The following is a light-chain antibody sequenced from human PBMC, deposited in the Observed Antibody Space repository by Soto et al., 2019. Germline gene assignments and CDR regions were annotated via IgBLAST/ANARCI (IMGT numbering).Light chain of an antibody. CDR2: EVN. CDR3: LSYTSANTRV. V-gene: IGLV2-14*01. CDR1: SSDVGRYNY. Sequence: QSALTQPASVSGSPGQSITISCTGTSSDVGRYNYVSWYQHHPGKAPKLMIYEVNNRPSGVSNRFSGSKSGNTASLTISGLQPEDEADYYCLSYTSANTRVFGGGTKLTVL. J-gene: IGLJ3*02.